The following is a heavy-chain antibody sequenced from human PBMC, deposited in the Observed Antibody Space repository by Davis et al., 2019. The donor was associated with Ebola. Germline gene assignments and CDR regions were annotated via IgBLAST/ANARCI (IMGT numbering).Heavy chain of an antibody. J-gene: IGHJ4*02. CDR2: ISSSSSYI. V-gene: IGHV3-21*01. Sequence: PGGSLRLSCAASGFTFSSYSMNWVRQAPGKGLEWVSSISSSSSYIYYADSVEGRFTISRDNAKNSLYLQMNSLRAEDTAVYYCAKDGGYKPLTEGFDYWGQGTLVTVSS. D-gene: IGHD5-24*01. CDR1: GFTFSSYS. CDR3: AKDGGYKPLTEGFDY.